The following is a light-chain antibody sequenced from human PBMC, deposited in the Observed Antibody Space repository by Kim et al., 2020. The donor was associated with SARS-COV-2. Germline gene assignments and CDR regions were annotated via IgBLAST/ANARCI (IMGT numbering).Light chain of an antibody. CDR2: QDS. V-gene: IGLV3-1*01. CDR3: QAWDSSTHV. CDR1: KLGDKY. Sequence: SYELTQPPSVSVSPGQTASITCSGDKLGDKYACWYQQKPGQSPVLVIYQDSKRPSGIPERFSGSNSGNTATLTISGTQAMVEADYYCQAWDSSTHVFGTGAKVTVL. J-gene: IGLJ1*01.